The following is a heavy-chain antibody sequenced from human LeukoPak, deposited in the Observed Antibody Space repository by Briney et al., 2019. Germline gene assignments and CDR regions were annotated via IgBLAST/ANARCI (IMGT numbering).Heavy chain of an antibody. CDR3: ARGTWYPPYNAFEL. V-gene: IGHV3-30-3*01. Sequence: GGSLRLSCATSGFTFSRYAMHWVRQAPGRGLEWVATISYDGSNEYYADSVKGRFTISRDNSMNRLYLQMNSLRTEDTAIYYCARGTWYPPYNAFELWGQGTVVTVSS. CDR2: ISYDGSNE. J-gene: IGHJ3*01. D-gene: IGHD2-15*01. CDR1: GFTFSRYA.